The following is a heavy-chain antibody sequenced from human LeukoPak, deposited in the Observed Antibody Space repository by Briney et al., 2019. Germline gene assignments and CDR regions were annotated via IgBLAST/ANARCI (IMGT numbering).Heavy chain of an antibody. V-gene: IGHV4-34*01. J-gene: IGHJ4*02. CDR3: ARDSSGYPLDY. Sequence: SETLSLTCAVYGGSFSGYYWSWIRQPPGKGLEWIGEINHSGSTNYNPSLKSRVTISVDTSKNQLSLKLSSVTAADTAVYYCARDSSGYPLDYWGQGTLVTVSS. CDR1: GGSFSGYY. CDR2: INHSGST. D-gene: IGHD3-22*01.